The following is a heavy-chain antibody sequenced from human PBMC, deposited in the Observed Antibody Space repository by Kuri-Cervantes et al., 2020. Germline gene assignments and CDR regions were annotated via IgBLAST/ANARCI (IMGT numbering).Heavy chain of an antibody. V-gene: IGHV3-33*03. CDR3: AKDSRPYQLLGWFDP. D-gene: IGHD2-2*01. CDR1: GFTFSSYG. CDR2: IWYDGSNK. J-gene: IGHJ5*02. Sequence: GGSLRLSCAASGFTFSSYGMHWVRQAPGKGLEWVAVIWYDGSNKYYADSVKGRFTISRDNAKNSLYLQMNSLRAEDTALYYCAKDSRPYQLLGWFDPWGQGTLVTVSS.